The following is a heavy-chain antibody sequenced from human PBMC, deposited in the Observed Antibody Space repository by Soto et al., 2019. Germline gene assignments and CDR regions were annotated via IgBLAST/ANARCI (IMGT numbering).Heavy chain of an antibody. Sequence: ASVKVSCKASGGTFSGYAISWVRQAPGQGLEWMGEIIPMFGTSNYAQKFQGRVTITADESTSIAYMELSSLRSEDTAVYYCARGSCSSTSCYKEYYFDLWGQGTLVTVSS. D-gene: IGHD2-2*02. CDR2: IIPMFGTS. CDR3: ARGSCSSTSCYKEYYFDL. V-gene: IGHV1-69*13. J-gene: IGHJ4*02. CDR1: GGTFSGYA.